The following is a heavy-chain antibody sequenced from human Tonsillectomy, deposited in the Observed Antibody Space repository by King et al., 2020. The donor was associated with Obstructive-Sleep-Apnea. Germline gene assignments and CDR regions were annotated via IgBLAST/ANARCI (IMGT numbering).Heavy chain of an antibody. V-gene: IGHV1-18*04. D-gene: IGHD6-19*01. Sequence: QLVQSGAEVKKPGASVKVSCKTSGYTFAAYGYGWVRQAPGEGLEWVGWITPNKGNAKYARRFQGRVTMTTDTATNTAYMELRSLTSDDTARYYCARGVAVAVEYYYDHWGQGTLVTVSA. CDR1: GYTFAAYG. CDR3: ARGVAVAVEYYYDH. CDR2: ITPNKGNA. J-gene: IGHJ4*02.